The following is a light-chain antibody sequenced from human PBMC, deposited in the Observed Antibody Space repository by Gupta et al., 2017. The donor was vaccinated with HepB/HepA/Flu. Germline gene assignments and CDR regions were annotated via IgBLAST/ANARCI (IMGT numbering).Light chain of an antibody. CDR2: DTS. J-gene: IGKJ4*01. Sequence: EIVLTQSPATLSVSPAEGATLSCRASQTVTTYLNWYRQRPGQAPTLLIYDTSNRATGVPARITGSGSGTDFTLTINSLESEDFGVYYCQQRTNWPPQFIFGGGTRVEIK. CDR3: QQRTNWPPQFI. V-gene: IGKV3-11*01. CDR1: QTVTTY.